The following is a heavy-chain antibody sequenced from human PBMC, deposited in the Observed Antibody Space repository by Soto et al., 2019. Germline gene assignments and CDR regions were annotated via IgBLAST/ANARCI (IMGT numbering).Heavy chain of an antibody. V-gene: IGHV3-23*01. CDR3: AKDITSSWYVGTFDY. J-gene: IGHJ4*02. CDR2: ISGSGGST. CDR1: GFTFSSYA. D-gene: IGHD6-13*01. Sequence: GGSLRLSCAASGFTFSSYAMSWVRQAPGKGLEWVSAISGSGGSTYYADSVKGRFTISRDNSKNTLYLQMNSLRAEDTAVYYCAKDITSSWYVGTFDYWGKGTLVTASS.